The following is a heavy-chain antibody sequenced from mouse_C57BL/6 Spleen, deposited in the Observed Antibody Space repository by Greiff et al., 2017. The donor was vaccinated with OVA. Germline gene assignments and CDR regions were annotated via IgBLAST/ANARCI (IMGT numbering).Heavy chain of an antibody. CDR1: GYAFSSSW. J-gene: IGHJ2*01. CDR3: AGTGRYYFDY. V-gene: IGHV1-82*01. D-gene: IGHD4-1*01. Sequence: QVQLQESGPELVKPGASVKISCKASGYAFSSSWMNWVKQRPGKGLEWIGRIYPGDGDTNYNGKFKGKATLTADKSSSTAYMQLSSLTSEDSAVYFCAGTGRYYFDYWGQGTTLTVSS. CDR2: IYPGDGDT.